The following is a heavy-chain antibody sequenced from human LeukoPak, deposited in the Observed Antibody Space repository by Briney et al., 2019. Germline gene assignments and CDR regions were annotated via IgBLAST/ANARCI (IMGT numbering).Heavy chain of an antibody. CDR1: GGTFSSYD. CDR2: MNPNSGNT. J-gene: IGHJ4*02. D-gene: IGHD2-2*01. V-gene: IGHV1-8*02. Sequence: ASVKVSCKASGGTFSSYDINWVRQDTGQGLEWMGWMNPNSGNTGYAQKFQGRVTMTRNTSISTAYMELSSLRSEDTAVYYCARYPSTSRVPAAMVSGSGYGGDYWGQGTLVTVSS. CDR3: ARYPSTSRVPAAMVSGSGYGGDY.